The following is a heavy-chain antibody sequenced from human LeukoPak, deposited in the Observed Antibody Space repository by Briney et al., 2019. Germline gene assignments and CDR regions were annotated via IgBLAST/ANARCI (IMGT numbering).Heavy chain of an antibody. CDR2: ISSSGSTI. CDR3: VRYFYDSYTSSFRFDS. J-gene: IGHJ5*01. Sequence: GGSLRLSCAASGFTFSNYEMNWVRQAPGKGLEWVSYISSSGSTIYYADSVKGRFTISRDNAKNSLYLQMNSLRVEDTAIYYCVRYFYDSYTSSFRFDSWGQGTLVTVSS. CDR1: GFTFSNYE. D-gene: IGHD3-16*01. V-gene: IGHV3-48*03.